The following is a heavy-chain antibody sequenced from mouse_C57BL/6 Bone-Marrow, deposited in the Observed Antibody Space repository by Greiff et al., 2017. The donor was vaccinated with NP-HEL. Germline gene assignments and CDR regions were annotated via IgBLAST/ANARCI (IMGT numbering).Heavy chain of an antibody. CDR3: PPTTPVVGAMDY. CDR2: IDPETGGT. V-gene: IGHV1-15*01. J-gene: IGHJ4*01. CDR1: VYTFTDYE. D-gene: IGHD1-1*01. Sequence: QVQLQQSGAELVRPGASVTLSCKASVYTFTDYEMHWVKQTPVHGLEWIGAIDPETGGTAYNQKFKGKAILTADKSSSTAYMELRSLTSEDSAVYYCPPTTPVVGAMDYWGQGTSVTVSS.